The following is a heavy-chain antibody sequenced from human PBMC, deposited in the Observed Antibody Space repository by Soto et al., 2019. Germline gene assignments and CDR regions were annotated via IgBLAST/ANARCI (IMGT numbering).Heavy chain of an antibody. V-gene: IGHV1-8*01. CDR2: MNPNSANT. D-gene: IGHD3-16*01. CDR1: GYTFTSYD. CDR3: AREGVRGMDV. Sequence: QVQLVQSGAEVKKPGASVKVSCKASGYTFTSYDINWVRPATGQGLEWRGWMNPNSANTGYAQKFQGRVTMTRNTSIRTAYMELSSLRSEDTAVYYSAREGVRGMDVWGQGTTVTVSS. J-gene: IGHJ6*02.